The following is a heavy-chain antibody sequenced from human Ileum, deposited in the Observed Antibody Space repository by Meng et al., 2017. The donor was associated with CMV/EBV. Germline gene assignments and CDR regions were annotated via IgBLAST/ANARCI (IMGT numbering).Heavy chain of an antibody. Sequence: GESLKISCKGSGYSFTSYWIGWVRQMPGKGLEWMGIIYPGDSDTRYSPSFQGQVTISADKSLSTAYLQWISLKASDTAMYYCARQTPTAGLLHGMDVWGQGTTVTVSS. D-gene: IGHD2-2*01. CDR2: IYPGDSDT. CDR1: GYSFTSYW. J-gene: IGHJ6*02. CDR3: ARQTPTAGLLHGMDV. V-gene: IGHV5-51*01.